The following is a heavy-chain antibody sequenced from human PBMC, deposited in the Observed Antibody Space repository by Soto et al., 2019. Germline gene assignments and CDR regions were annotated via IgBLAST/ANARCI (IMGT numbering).Heavy chain of an antibody. Sequence: QVQLQESGPGLVKPSETLSLTCVVSGYSISSGYYWGWIRQPPGKGLEWIGSIYHSGTTYYNPSLKSRVTISLDTSRNQFSLKLTSVTAADTAVYYCARSLLTSSWYAGSWGQGTLVTVPS. J-gene: IGHJ5*02. D-gene: IGHD6-13*01. CDR3: ARSLLTSSWYAGS. V-gene: IGHV4-38-2*01. CDR1: GYSISSGYY. CDR2: IYHSGTT.